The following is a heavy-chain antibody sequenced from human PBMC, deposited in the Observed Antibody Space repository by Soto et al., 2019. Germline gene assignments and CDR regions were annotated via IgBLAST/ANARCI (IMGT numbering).Heavy chain of an antibody. V-gene: IGHV3-53*01. CDR1: GFTVTSNY. CDR3: ARGRGMIRGSYGVDV. CDR2: IYRSGAT. Sequence: EVQLVESGGGLIQPGGSLRLSCAASGFTVTSNYMTWVRQAPGKGLEWVSVIYRSGATYYPDSVRGRFTASRDYSHNTLYLQMDSLRVEDTAVYYRARGRGMIRGSYGVDVWGPGTTVTVSS. D-gene: IGHD3-10*01. J-gene: IGHJ6*02.